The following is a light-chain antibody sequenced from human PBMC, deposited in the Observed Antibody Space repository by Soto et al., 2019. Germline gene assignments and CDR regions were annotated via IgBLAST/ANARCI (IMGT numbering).Light chain of an antibody. J-gene: IGKJ3*01. CDR2: WAS. CDR1: QSLLYSSNNKNS. Sequence: DIVLTQSPDSLAVSLGERATINCKSSQSLLYSSNNKNSLAWYQHKPGQPPKLLIYWASARESGVPDRFSGSGSGTDFTLTISSLQAEDVAVYYCQQYYTTPLTFGPGTKLDMK. CDR3: QQYYTTPLT. V-gene: IGKV4-1*01.